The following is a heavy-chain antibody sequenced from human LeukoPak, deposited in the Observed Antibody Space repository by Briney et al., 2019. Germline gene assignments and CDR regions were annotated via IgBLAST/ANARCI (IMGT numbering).Heavy chain of an antibody. V-gene: IGHV3-30-3*01. D-gene: IGHD2-15*01. J-gene: IGHJ4*02. Sequence: PGRSLRLSCAASGFTFSSYAMHWVRQAPGKGLEWVAVISYDGSNKYYADSVKGRFTISRDNAKNSLYLQMNSLRAEDTAVYYCARDQDSVIGVTLDYWGQGTLVTVSS. CDR1: GFTFSSYA. CDR3: ARDQDSVIGVTLDY. CDR2: ISYDGSNK.